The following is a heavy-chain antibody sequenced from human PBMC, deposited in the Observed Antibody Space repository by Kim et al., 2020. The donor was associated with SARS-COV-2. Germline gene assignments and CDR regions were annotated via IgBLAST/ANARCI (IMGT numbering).Heavy chain of an antibody. Sequence: ASVKVSCKASGYTFTSYAMNWVRQAPGQGLEWMGWINTNTGNPTYAQGFTGRFVFSLDTSVSTAYLQISSLKAEDTAVYYCASQLLYQTAAAAGRSGWFDPWGQGTLV. V-gene: IGHV7-4-1*02. CDR3: ASQLLYQTAAAAGRSGWFDP. CDR1: GYTFTSYA. D-gene: IGHD6-13*01. CDR2: INTNTGNP. J-gene: IGHJ5*02.